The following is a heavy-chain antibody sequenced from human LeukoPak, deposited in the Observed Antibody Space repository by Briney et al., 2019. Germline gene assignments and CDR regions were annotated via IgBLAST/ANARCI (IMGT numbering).Heavy chain of an antibody. CDR3: AKDADDYVSYFDY. V-gene: IGHV3-23*01. D-gene: IGHD4-17*01. CDR2: ITASGPTT. J-gene: IGHJ4*02. Sequence: GGSLRLSCAASGFTLTTYAMTWVRQAPGKGLEWVSGITASGPTTYYADPVKGRFTFSRDNSKNTLYLQMNSLRAEDTAVYYCAKDADDYVSYFDYWGQGTLVTVSS. CDR1: GFTLTTYA.